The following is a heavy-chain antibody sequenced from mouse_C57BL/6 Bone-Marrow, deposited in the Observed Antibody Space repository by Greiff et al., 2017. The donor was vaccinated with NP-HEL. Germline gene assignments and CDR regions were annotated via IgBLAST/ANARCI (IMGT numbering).Heavy chain of an antibody. CDR1: GYTFTDYY. Sequence: VQLQQSGPVLVKPGASVKMSCKASGYTFTDYYMNWVKQSHGKSLEWIGVINPYNGGTSYNQKFKGKATLTVDTSSSPAYTGLTSLTSEDSAVYYCATADVAYWGQGTLVTVSA. J-gene: IGHJ3*01. CDR2: INPYNGGT. CDR3: ATADVAY. V-gene: IGHV1-19*01.